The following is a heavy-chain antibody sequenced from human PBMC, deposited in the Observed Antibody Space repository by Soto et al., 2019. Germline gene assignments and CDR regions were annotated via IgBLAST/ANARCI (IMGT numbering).Heavy chain of an antibody. CDR2: MNPNSGGT. D-gene: IGHD6-13*01. CDR3: ARGYYSSSWRVFDY. J-gene: IGHJ4*02. Sequence: QVQLVQSGADVKKPGASVKVSCKTSGYTFSGYFMHWLRQAPGQGLEWMGWMNPNSGGTDYPQNFQGRVSMTWDTSISTAYMELSRLRSDDTAIYYCARGYYSSSWRVFDYWGQGTLVTVSS. CDR1: GYTFSGYF. V-gene: IGHV1-2*02.